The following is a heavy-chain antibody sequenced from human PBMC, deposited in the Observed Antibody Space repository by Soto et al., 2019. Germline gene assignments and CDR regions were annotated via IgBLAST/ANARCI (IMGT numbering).Heavy chain of an antibody. Sequence: GGSLRLSCAASGFTFSSYAMSWVRQAPGKGLEWVSAISGSGGSTYYADSVKGRFTISRDNSKNTLYLQMNSLRAEDTAVYYCAKVMHPGDLKSLKDIVVVVAATSAFDIWGQGTMVTVSS. V-gene: IGHV3-23*01. CDR3: AKVMHPGDLKSLKDIVVVVAATSAFDI. CDR1: GFTFSSYA. J-gene: IGHJ3*02. D-gene: IGHD2-15*01. CDR2: ISGSGGST.